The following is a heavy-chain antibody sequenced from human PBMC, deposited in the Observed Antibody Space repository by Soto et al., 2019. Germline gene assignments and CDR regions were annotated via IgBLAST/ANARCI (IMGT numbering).Heavy chain of an antibody. V-gene: IGHV3-23*01. CDR1: GFTFSSYA. CDR2: IIGSGGST. D-gene: IGHD3-22*01. CDR3: AKDFPPYDSSGYYDY. Sequence: GGSLRLSCAASGFTFSSYAMSWVRQAPGKGLEWVSAIIGSGGSTYYADSVKGRFTISRDNSKNTLYLQMNSLRAEDTAVYYCAKDFPPYDSSGYYDYWGQGTLVTVSS. J-gene: IGHJ4*02.